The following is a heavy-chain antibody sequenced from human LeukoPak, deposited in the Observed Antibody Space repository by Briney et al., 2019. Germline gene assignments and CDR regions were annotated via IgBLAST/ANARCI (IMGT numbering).Heavy chain of an antibody. J-gene: IGHJ4*02. CDR3: ARVPDFVARPCDS. CDR2: SSPTGDIT. CDR1: GGSFSGNY. D-gene: IGHD3-16*02. Sequence: SVTLSLTCAVYGGSFSGNYWTLIRQTPGRGLEWIGESSPTGDITGYNPSLKGRATISVDSSKNQFSLKLTSVTAADTGVYYCARVPDFVARPCDSWGPGTLVTVSS. V-gene: IGHV4-34*01.